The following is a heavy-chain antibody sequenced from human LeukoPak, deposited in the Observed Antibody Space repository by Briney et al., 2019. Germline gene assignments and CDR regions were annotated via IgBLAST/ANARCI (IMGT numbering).Heavy chain of an antibody. J-gene: IGHJ4*02. CDR1: GFTFSSYA. Sequence: GGSLRLSCAASGFTFSSYAMSWVRQAPGKGLEWVSAISGSGGSTYYADSVKGRFTISRDNSNNTLYLQMNSLRAEDTAVYYCAKGLYSSGWRYYFDYWGQGTLVTVSS. D-gene: IGHD6-19*01. V-gene: IGHV3-23*01. CDR3: AKGLYSSGWRYYFDY. CDR2: ISGSGGST.